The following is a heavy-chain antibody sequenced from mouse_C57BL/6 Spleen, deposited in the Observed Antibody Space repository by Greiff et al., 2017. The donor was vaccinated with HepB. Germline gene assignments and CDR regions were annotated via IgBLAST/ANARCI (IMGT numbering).Heavy chain of an antibody. Sequence: QVQLQQSGAELARPGASVKLSCKASGYTFTSYGISWVKQRTGQGLEWIGEIYPRSGNTYYNEKFKGKATLTADKSSSTAYMELRSLTSEDSAVYFSARSYYYGSSYAMDYWGQGTSVTVSS. V-gene: IGHV1-81*01. J-gene: IGHJ4*01. CDR1: GYTFTSYG. CDR2: IYPRSGNT. CDR3: ARSYYYGSSYAMDY. D-gene: IGHD1-1*01.